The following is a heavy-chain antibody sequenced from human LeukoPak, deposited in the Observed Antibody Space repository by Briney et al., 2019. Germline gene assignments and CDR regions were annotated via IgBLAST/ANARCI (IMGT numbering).Heavy chain of an antibody. CDR2: INHSGST. CDR3: ARVASYGWDWFDP. V-gene: IGHV4-34*01. Sequence: PSETLSLTCTVSGGSISSYYWSWIRQPPGKGLEWIGEINHSGSTNYNPSLKSRVTISVDTSKNQFSLKLSSVTAADTAVYYCARVASYGWDWFDPWGQGTLVTVSS. J-gene: IGHJ5*02. D-gene: IGHD5-18*01. CDR1: GGSISSYY.